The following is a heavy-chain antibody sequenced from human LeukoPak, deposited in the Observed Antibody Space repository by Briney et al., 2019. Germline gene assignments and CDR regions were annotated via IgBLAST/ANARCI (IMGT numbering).Heavy chain of an antibody. Sequence: GGSLRLSCAASGFTFSTSWMHWVRQAPGKGLVWVSRIKSDGSTTTYADSVKGRFTISRDNAKNTLFLQMNSLRAEDTAVYYCASGSFCTNGVCYKGFDYWGQGTLVTVSS. J-gene: IGHJ4*02. CDR2: IKSDGSTT. D-gene: IGHD2-8*01. V-gene: IGHV3-74*01. CDR3: ASGSFCTNGVCYKGFDY. CDR1: GFTFSTSW.